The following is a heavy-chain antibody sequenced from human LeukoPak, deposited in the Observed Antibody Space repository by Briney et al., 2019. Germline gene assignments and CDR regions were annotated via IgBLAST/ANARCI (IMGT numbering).Heavy chain of an antibody. V-gene: IGHV4-34*01. D-gene: IGHD6-19*01. CDR1: GGSFSGYY. CDR3: ARHPPPYIAVPLGGSSAFDI. J-gene: IGHJ3*02. Sequence: SETLSLTCAVYGGSFSGYYWSWIRQPPGKGLEWIGEINHSRSTNYNPSLKSRVTISVDTSKNQFSLKLSSVTAADTAVYYCARHPPPYIAVPLGGSSAFDIWGQGTMVTVSS. CDR2: INHSRST.